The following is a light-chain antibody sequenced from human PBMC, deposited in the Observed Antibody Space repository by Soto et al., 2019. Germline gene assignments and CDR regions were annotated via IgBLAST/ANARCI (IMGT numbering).Light chain of an antibody. CDR3: QQTYSTPRT. Sequence: DIQMTQSPSSLSASVGDRVTIACRASQSIGRYLNWYQQKPGKAPKLLIYAASRLQSGVPSRFSGSGSGTDFTLTISSLQPEDFATYYCQQTYSTPRTFGQGTKVEI. V-gene: IGKV1-39*01. J-gene: IGKJ1*01. CDR2: AAS. CDR1: QSIGRY.